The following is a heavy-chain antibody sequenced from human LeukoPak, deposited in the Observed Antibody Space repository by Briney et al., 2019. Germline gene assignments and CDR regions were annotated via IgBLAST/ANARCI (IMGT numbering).Heavy chain of an antibody. J-gene: IGHJ6*03. CDR2: INPNSGNT. Sequence: GASVKVSCKASGYTFTGYYMHWVRQAPGQGLEWMGWINPNSGNTGYAQKLRGGVTMTRNTSISTVYLELSSLRSEDTAVYYCARANSWNGYYYYMDVWGKGTTVTISS. D-gene: IGHD1-1*01. CDR1: GYTFTGYY. CDR3: ARANSWNGYYYYMDV. V-gene: IGHV1-8*02.